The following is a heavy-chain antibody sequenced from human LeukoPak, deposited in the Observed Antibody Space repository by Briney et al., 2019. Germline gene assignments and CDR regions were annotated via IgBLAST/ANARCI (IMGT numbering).Heavy chain of an antibody. D-gene: IGHD2-2*02. J-gene: IGHJ4*02. V-gene: IGHV1-2*02. CDR3: ARDTCSSTSCYTIGY. CDR2: INPNSGGT. Sequence: ASVTVSCKASGYTFTRYYMHWVRQAPGQGLEWMGWINPNSGGTNYAQKFQGRVTMTRDTSISTAYMELSRLRSDDTAVYYCARDTCSSTSCYTIGYWGQGTLVTVSS. CDR1: GYTFTRYY.